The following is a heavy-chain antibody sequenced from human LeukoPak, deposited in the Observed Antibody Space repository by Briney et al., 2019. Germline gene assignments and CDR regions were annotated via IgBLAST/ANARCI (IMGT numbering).Heavy chain of an antibody. J-gene: IGHJ4*02. V-gene: IGHV3-7*01. CDR2: IKQDGSDT. CDR3: AREHSSHFT. Sequence: GGSLRLSCAGSGLTFGNSWMNWFRQAPGKGLEWVAHIKQDGSDTYVDSVKGRFTISRDIAKTSLFLHMNSLTTEDSAVYYCAREHSSHFTWGQGTLVTVSS. CDR1: GLTFGNSW. D-gene: IGHD3-3*02.